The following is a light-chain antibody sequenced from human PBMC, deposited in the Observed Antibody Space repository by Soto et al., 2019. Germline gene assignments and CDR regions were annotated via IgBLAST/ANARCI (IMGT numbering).Light chain of an antibody. J-gene: IGKJ2*01. CDR3: MQALQTPST. CDR1: QSLLHSNGKTF. CDR2: LGS. V-gene: IGKV2-28*01. Sequence: DIALTQSPLSLPVTPGESASISCKSSQSLLHSNGKTFLDWYVQKPGQSPQLLFYLGSQRASGVRDKFSGSGSGADFTLKLSKVEAGDVGIYYCMQALQTPSTFAQGPNLELK.